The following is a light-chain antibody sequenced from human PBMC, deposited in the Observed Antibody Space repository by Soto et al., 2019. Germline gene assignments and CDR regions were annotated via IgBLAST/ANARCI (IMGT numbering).Light chain of an antibody. J-gene: IGKJ4*01. CDR3: MQSLQTPLT. Sequence: DIVMTQSPLSLPVTPGEPASISCRSSQNLLHSNGYNYLDWYLQKPGQSPQLLIFLGSNRASWVPDRFSGSGSGTDFPLKISSVEAEDVAVYYCMQSLQTPLTFGGGTKVESK. CDR2: LGS. V-gene: IGKV2-28*01. CDR1: QNLLHSNGYNY.